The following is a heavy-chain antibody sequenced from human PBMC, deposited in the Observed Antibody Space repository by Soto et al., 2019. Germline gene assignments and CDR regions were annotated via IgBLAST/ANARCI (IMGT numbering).Heavy chain of an antibody. D-gene: IGHD2-15*01. CDR3: ARSLPLDY. V-gene: IGHV3-48*02. CDR2: ISSSSGTI. CDR1: GFTFSPYS. J-gene: IGHJ4*02. Sequence: EVQLVESGGGLVQPGGSLRLSCAASGFTFSPYSMNWVRQAPGKGLEWLSYISSSSGTIYYADSVKGRFTISRDNAKNSLYLKMSSLRDEDTAVYYCARSLPLDYWGQRPLVTVSS.